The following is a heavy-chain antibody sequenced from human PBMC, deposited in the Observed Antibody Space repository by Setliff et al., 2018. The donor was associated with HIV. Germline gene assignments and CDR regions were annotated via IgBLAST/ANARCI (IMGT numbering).Heavy chain of an antibody. CDR2: INYSGAT. CDR3: ARRLVTTVVTLAFDM. D-gene: IGHD4-17*01. V-gene: IGHV4-34*01. Sequence: SETLSLTCAVYDGTFTNYYWTWIRQPPGKGLEWIGHINYSGATNYNPSLKSRVTISVDASKNQFSLKVNSVTAADTAVYYCARRLVTTVVTLAFDMWGQGTMVT. J-gene: IGHJ3*02. CDR1: DGTFTNYY.